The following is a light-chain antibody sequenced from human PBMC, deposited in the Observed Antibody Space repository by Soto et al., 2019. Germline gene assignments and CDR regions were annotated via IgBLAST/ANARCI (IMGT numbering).Light chain of an antibody. CDR2: GAS. V-gene: IGKV3-20*01. CDR1: QSVTTY. J-gene: IGKJ4*01. Sequence: EVLLTQSPGTLSLSPGERATLSCRASQSVTTYLAWYQQKPGQAPSLLIYGASSRATGIPDRFRGSGSGTEFTLTISSLKPEDFAMYYCQQYATSPLTFGGGTRVDIK. CDR3: QQYATSPLT.